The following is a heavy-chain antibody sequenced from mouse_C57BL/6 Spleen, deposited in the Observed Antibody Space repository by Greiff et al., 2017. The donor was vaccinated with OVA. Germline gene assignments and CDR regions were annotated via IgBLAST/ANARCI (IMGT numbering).Heavy chain of an antibody. D-gene: IGHD2-5*01. CDR2: IYPSDSET. CDR1: GYTFTSYW. V-gene: IGHV1-61*01. Sequence: QVQLQQPGAELVRPGSSVKLSCKASGYTFTSYWMDWVKQRPGQGLEWIGNIYPSDSETHYNQKFKDKATLTVDKSSSTAYMQLSSLTSEDSAVYYCAREGAYYSNYGGFFDYWGQGTTLTVSS. CDR3: AREGAYYSNYGGFFDY. J-gene: IGHJ2*01.